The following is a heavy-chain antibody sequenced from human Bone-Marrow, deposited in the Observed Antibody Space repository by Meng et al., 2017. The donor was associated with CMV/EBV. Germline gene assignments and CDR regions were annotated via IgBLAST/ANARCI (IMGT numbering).Heavy chain of an antibody. CDR1: GFTFSSYS. CDR3: ARDGDIVVMGMDV. CDR2: ISSSSSYI. V-gene: IGHV3-21*01. D-gene: IGHD2-8*01. Sequence: GESLKISCAASGFTFSSYSMNWVRQAPGKGLEWVSSISSSSSYIYYADSVKGRFTISRDNAKNSLYLQMNSLRAEDTAVYYCARDGDIVVMGMDVWGQGTTVTASS. J-gene: IGHJ6*02.